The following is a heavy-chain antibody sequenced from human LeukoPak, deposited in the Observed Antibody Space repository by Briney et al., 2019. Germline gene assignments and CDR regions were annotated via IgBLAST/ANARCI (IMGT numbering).Heavy chain of an antibody. D-gene: IGHD2-2*01. CDR2: IIPIFGTA. CDR1: GGTFSSYA. J-gene: IGHJ4*02. CDR3: ARHPLGYCSSTSCEPFDY. V-gene: IGHV1-69*13. Sequence: ASVKVSCKASGGTFSSYAISLVRQAPGQGLEWMGGIIPIFGTANYAQKFQGRVTITADESTSTAYMELSSLRSEDTAVYYCARHPLGYCSSTSCEPFDYWGQGTLVTVSS.